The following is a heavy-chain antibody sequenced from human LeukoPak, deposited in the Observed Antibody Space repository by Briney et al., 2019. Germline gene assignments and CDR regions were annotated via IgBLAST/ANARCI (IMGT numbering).Heavy chain of an antibody. CDR1: GGSISSSRYY. CDR3: ARDQKDYGDYGRWFDP. V-gene: IGHV4-39*07. D-gene: IGHD4-17*01. CDR2: IYYSGNT. Sequence: SETLSLTCTVSGGSISSSRYYWGWIRQPPGKGLEWIGTIYYSGNTYYNPSLKGRVTISVDRSKNQFSLKLSSVTAADTAVYYCARDQKDYGDYGRWFDPWGQGTLVTVSS. J-gene: IGHJ5*02.